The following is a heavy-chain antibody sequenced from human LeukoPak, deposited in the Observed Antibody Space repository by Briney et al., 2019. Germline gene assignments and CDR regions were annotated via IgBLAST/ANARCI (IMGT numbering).Heavy chain of an antibody. CDR2: ISYDGSNK. CDR3: AKVPDRQLGYGMDV. J-gene: IGHJ6*01. D-gene: IGHD5-18*01. Sequence: GRSLRLSCAASGFTFSSYGMHWVRQAPGKGLEWVAVISYDGSNKYYADSVKGRFTISRDNSKNTLYLQMNSLRAEDTAVYYCAKVPDRQLGYGMDVWGQGTTVTVSS. V-gene: IGHV3-30*18. CDR1: GFTFSSYG.